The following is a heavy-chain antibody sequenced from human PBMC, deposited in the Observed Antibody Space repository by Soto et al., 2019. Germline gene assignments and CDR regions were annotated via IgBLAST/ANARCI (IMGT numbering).Heavy chain of an antibody. J-gene: IGHJ4*02. CDR1: GFTFSDHQ. Sequence: EVQLVESGGGLIQPGGSLRLSCVASGFTFSDHQMNWVRQAPGRGLEWVSVIYSSGTTYYGDSVKGRFTISRDNSKNTLYIQMISLRTEDTALHHCVKAGTPFHSDSIGYWGFDSWGQGTLVTVSS. V-gene: IGHV3-53*01. CDR3: VKAGTPFHSDSIGYWGFDS. D-gene: IGHD3-22*01. CDR2: IYSSGTT.